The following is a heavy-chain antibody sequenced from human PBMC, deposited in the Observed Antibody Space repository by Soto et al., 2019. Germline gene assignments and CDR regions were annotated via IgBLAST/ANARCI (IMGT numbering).Heavy chain of an antibody. CDR3: ARDTASYYYDSSGSNWFDP. Sequence: GGSLRLSCAASGFTFSSYAMHWVRQAPGKGLEWVAVISYDGSNKYYADSVKGRFTISRDNSKNTLYLQMNSLRAEDTAVYYCARDTASYYYDSSGSNWFDPWGQGTLVTVSS. J-gene: IGHJ5*02. CDR2: ISYDGSNK. D-gene: IGHD3-22*01. CDR1: GFTFSSYA. V-gene: IGHV3-30-3*01.